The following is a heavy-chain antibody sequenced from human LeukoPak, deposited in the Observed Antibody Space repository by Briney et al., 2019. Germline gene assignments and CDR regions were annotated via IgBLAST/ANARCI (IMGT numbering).Heavy chain of an antibody. CDR2: MNPNSGNT. V-gene: IGHV1-8*01. D-gene: IGHD3-3*01. J-gene: IGHJ4*02. CDR1: GYTFTSYD. CDR3: ARKSRVESGY. Sequence: ASVKVSCKASGYTFTSYDINWVRQATGQGLEWMGWMNPNSGNTGYAQKFQGRVTITADKSTSTAYMELSSLRSEDTAVYYCARKSRVESGYWGQGTLVTVSS.